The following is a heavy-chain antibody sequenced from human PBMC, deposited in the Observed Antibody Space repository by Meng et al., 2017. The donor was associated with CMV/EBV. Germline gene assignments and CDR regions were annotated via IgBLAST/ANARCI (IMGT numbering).Heavy chain of an antibody. CDR3: ARDSKTPDAFDI. J-gene: IGHJ3*02. CDR1: GFTFDDYG. V-gene: IGHV3-20*04. D-gene: IGHD2-2*01. Sequence: GESLKISCAASGFTFDDYGMSWVRQAPGKGLEWVSGINWNGGSTGYADSVKGRFTISRDNAKNSLYLQMNSLRAEDTAVYYCARDSKTPDAFDIWGQGTMVTVSS. CDR2: INWNGGST.